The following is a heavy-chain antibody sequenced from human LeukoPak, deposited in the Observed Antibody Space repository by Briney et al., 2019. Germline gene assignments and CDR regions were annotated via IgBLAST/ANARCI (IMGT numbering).Heavy chain of an antibody. D-gene: IGHD1-26*01. V-gene: IGHV3-74*01. J-gene: IGHJ4*02. CDR2: INSDGSIT. CDR3: AKASGSYAFDY. Sequence: GGSLRLSCAASGFTFTTYWMHWVRQAPGKGLVWVSHINSDGSITSYADSVKGRFTISRDNAKNTLYLQMNSLRAEDTAVYYCAKASGSYAFDYWGQGTLVTVSS. CDR1: GFTFTTYW.